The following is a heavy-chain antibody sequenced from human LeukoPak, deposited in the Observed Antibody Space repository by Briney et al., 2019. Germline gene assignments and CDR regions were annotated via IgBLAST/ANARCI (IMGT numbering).Heavy chain of an antibody. V-gene: IGHV3-53*01. CDR2: IYSGGST. J-gene: IGHJ4*02. D-gene: IGHD3-22*01. CDR1: GFTVSSNY. CDR3: ARSEKNSSGSLYYFDY. Sequence: GGSLRLSCAASGFTVSSNYMSWVRQAPGKGLEWVSVIYSGGSTYYADSVKGRFTISRDNSKNTLYLQMNSLRAEDTAVYYCARSEKNSSGSLYYFDYWGQGTLVTVSS.